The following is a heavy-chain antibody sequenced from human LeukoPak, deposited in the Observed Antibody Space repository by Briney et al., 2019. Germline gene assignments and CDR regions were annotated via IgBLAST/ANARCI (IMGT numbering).Heavy chain of an antibody. Sequence: GGSLRLSCAASGFXFSSYPISWVRQAPGKGLEWVSALSGSGSATYYADSVRGRFTISRDNSKNTLYVQMNSLRVEDTAVYYCARVGGDYGKFDYWGQGTLVIVSS. J-gene: IGHJ4*02. D-gene: IGHD4-17*01. CDR3: ARVGGDYGKFDY. CDR1: GFXFSSYP. CDR2: LSGSGSAT. V-gene: IGHV3-23*01.